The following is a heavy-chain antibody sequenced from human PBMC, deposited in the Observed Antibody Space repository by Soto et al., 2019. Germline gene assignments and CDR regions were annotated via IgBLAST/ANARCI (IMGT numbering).Heavy chain of an antibody. D-gene: IGHD3-3*01. V-gene: IGHV3-73*01. J-gene: IGHJ6*03. CDR2: TRSKGNNYGT. Sequence: EVQLVESGGGLVQPGGSLKLSCAASGFTFSGSALHWVRQASGKGLEWVDLTRSKGNNYGTAYGACLKGRFTISEDDSKNTAYLEMNSLNTEDTAVYYCSRQASDFWSGKPQYYMDVWGKGTTVTVSS. CDR3: SRQASDFWSGKPQYYMDV. CDR1: GFTFSGSA.